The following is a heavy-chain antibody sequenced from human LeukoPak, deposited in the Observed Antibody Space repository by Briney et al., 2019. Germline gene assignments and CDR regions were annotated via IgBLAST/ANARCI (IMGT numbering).Heavy chain of an antibody. D-gene: IGHD1-14*01. V-gene: IGHV1-2*02. CDR2: INPNSGGT. J-gene: IGHJ4*02. Sequence: ASVKVSCKASGYTFTGYYMHWVRQAPGQGLEWMGWINPNSGGTNYAQKFQGRVTMTRDTSISTAYMELSRLRSDDTAVYYCARDALPSSLIPPPAPSSFDYWGQGTLVTAPS. CDR1: GYTFTGYY. CDR3: ARDALPSSLIPPPAPSSFDY.